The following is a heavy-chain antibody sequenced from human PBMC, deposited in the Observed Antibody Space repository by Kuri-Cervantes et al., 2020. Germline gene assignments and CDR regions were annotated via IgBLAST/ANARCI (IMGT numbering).Heavy chain of an antibody. D-gene: IGHD2-2*01. CDR2: ISGGGGST. Sequence: ETLSLTCAASGFTFSSYAMSWVRQAPGKGLEWVSAISGGGGSTYYADSVKGRFTISRDNSKNTLYLQMNSLRAEDTAVYYCARSRYCSSTSCYAGRGYYFDYWGQGTLVTVSS. V-gene: IGHV3-23*01. J-gene: IGHJ4*02. CDR1: GFTFSSYA. CDR3: ARSRYCSSTSCYAGRGYYFDY.